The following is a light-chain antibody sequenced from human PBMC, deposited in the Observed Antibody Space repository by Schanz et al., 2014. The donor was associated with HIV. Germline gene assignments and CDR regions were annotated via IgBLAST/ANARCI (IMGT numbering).Light chain of an antibody. CDR1: SSDVGRYNL. Sequence: QSALTQPASVSGSLGQSITISCAGTSSDVGRYNLVSWYQHHPGKAPRLMIYEGNKRPSGVSNRFSGSKSGNTASLTISGLQAEDEADYYCSSYSSEGRPYVIGTGTKLTVL. V-gene: IGLV2-14*02. CDR2: EGN. J-gene: IGLJ1*01. CDR3: SSYSSEGRPYV.